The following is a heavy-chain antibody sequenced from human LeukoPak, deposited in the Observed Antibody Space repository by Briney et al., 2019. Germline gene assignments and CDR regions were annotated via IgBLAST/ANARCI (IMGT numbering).Heavy chain of an antibody. CDR1: GGSFSGYY. CDR3: ARSRVVPAASRLYYFDY. CDR2: INHSGST. J-gene: IGHJ4*02. D-gene: IGHD2-2*01. V-gene: IGHV4-34*01. Sequence: SETLSLTCAVYGGSFSGYYWSWIRQPPGKGLEWIGEINHSGSTNYNPSLKSRVTISVDRSKNQFSLKLSSVTAADTAVYYCARSRVVPAASRLYYFDYWGQGTLVTVSS.